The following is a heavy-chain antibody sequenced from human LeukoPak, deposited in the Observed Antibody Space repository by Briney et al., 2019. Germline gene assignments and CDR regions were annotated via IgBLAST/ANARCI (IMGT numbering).Heavy chain of an antibody. J-gene: IGHJ6*02. CDR3: EKGLYGDYYYYGMDV. CDR1: GFTISNYA. CDR2: ISGSGGST. Sequence: GGSLRLSCAASGFTISNYAMSWVRQAPGKGLEWVSAISGSGGSTYYANAVNGRFTISRDNSKNTLSLQMNSLRAEDTAVYYCEKGLYGDYYYYGMDVWGQGTTVTVSS. V-gene: IGHV3-23*01. D-gene: IGHD4-17*01.